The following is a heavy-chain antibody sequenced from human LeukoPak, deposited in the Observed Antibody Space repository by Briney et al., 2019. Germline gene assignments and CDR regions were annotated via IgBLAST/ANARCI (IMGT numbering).Heavy chain of an antibody. CDR2: IYYSGST. J-gene: IGHJ4*02. Sequence: PSQTLSLTCTVSGGSVSSSSDYWGWIRQPPGKGLEGSGSIYYSGSTYYHPSLKSRVTISVDTSKNQFSLKLSSVTAADTAVYYCARHSESGSSTSYYFDYWGQGTLVTVSS. V-gene: IGHV4-39*01. CDR1: GGSVSSSSDY. CDR3: ARHSESGSSTSYYFDY. D-gene: IGHD1-26*01.